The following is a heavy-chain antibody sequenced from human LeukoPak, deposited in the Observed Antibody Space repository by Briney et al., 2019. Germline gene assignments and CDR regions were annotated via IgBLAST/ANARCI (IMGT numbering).Heavy chain of an antibody. Sequence: GGSLRLSCAASGFTFSDYYMSWIRQAPGKGLEWVSYISSSGSTIYYADSVKGRFTISRDNSRNTLYLQMNSLRAEDTAVYYCANPHLPAATRAPDYFDYWGQGTLVTVSS. CDR3: ANPHLPAATRAPDYFDY. CDR2: ISSSGSTI. J-gene: IGHJ4*02. CDR1: GFTFSDYY. V-gene: IGHV3-11*04. D-gene: IGHD2-2*01.